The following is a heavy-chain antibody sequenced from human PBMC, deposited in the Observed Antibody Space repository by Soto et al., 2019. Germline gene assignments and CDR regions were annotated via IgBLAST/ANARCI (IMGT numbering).Heavy chain of an antibody. CDR3: ARRKWLVRGIDY. V-gene: IGHV4-34*01. Sequence: SETLYLTSAVYVGSFGGYYGIWVRQPAGKGLEWIGEINHSGSTNYNPSLKSRVTISVDTSKNQFSLKLSSVTAADTAVYYCARRKWLVRGIDYWGQGTMVTVSS. CDR2: INHSGST. J-gene: IGHJ4*02. CDR1: VGSFGGYY. D-gene: IGHD6-19*01.